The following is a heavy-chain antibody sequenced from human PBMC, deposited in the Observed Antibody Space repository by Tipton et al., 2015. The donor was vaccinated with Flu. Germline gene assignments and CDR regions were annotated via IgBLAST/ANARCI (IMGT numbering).Heavy chain of an antibody. V-gene: IGHV3-21*04. CDR1: GFTFSSYT. J-gene: IGHJ4*02. CDR2: ITGRSSLT. D-gene: IGHD4-17*01. Sequence: GSLRLSCAASGFTFSSYTMNWFRQAPGRGLEWVASITGRSSLTHYADSVKGRFSITRDNADNSLYLQMNSLRVDETAMYYCARDRGGYGDYDYWGQGTPVTVPS. CDR3: ARDRGGYGDYDY.